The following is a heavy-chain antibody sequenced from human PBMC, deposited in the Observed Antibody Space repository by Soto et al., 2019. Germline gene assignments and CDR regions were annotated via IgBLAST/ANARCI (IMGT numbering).Heavy chain of an antibody. CDR1: GGSISSSNW. D-gene: IGHD3-10*01. CDR2: IYHSGST. Sequence: QVQLQESGPGLVKPSGTLSLTCAVSGGSISSSNWWSWVRQPPGKGLEWIGEIYHSGSTNYNPSLKSRVTISVDKSKNQFSLKLSSVTAADTAVYYCAAQGDTYYYCSGPYGMDVWGQGTTVTVSS. J-gene: IGHJ6*02. CDR3: AAQGDTYYYCSGPYGMDV. V-gene: IGHV4-4*02.